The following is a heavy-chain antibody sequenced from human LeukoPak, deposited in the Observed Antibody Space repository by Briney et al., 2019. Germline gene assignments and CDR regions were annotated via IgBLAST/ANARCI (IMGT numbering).Heavy chain of an antibody. D-gene: IGHD3-22*01. CDR1: EFTFSSYG. J-gene: IGHJ4*02. CDR3: ARDQGGSGYYYYY. CDR2: IWYDGSNK. V-gene: IGHV3-33*01. Sequence: GGSLRFSCAASEFTFSSYGMHWVRQAPGKGLKWVAAIWYDGSNKYYVDSVKCRFTISRDNSKNSLYLQMNSLRAEDTAVYYCARDQGGSGYYYYYWGQGTLVTVSS.